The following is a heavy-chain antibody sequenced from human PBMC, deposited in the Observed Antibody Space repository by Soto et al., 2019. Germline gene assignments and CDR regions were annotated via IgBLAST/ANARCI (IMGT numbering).Heavy chain of an antibody. D-gene: IGHD6-6*01. Sequence: GGSGGRSGAASGFNFTYNAVTGVRQAPGKGLQWVSTILGNGENTYYAASVKGRSTISRESSKNTLYLRMNSLRAEDTTIYYCARRPGSTAPRQDYWGRGTGDSVTS. CDR2: ILGNGENT. CDR3: ARRPGSTAPRQDY. CDR1: GFNFTYNA. J-gene: IGHJ4*02. V-gene: IGHV3-23*01.